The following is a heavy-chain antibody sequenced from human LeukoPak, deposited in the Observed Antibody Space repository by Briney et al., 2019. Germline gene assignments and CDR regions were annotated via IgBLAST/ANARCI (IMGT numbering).Heavy chain of an antibody. CDR3: AKFDPYSSSSIGVDY. D-gene: IGHD6-6*01. CDR1: GFTFSIYA. CDR2: ISNTGRDT. J-gene: IGHJ4*02. V-gene: IGHV3-23*01. Sequence: PGGSLRLSCAASGFTFSIYAMTWVRQTPGTGLVWVSSISNTGRDTYYADSVKGRFTLSRDNSKNTLYLQMNSLEAEDTAIYYCAKFDPYSSSSIGVDYWGQGTLVTVSS.